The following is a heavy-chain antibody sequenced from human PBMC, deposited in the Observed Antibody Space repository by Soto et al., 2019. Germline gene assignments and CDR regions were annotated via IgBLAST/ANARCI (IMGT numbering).Heavy chain of an antibody. CDR2: IYYSGST. CDR1: GGSISSSSYY. Sequence: QLQLQESGPGLVKPSETLSLTCTVSGGSISSSSYYWGWIRQPPGKGLAWIGSIYYSGSTYYHPSNKSRDTISVDTSRHHFRLKRSSVTAADSAVYYCARHLYDVVVVGDFDYWGQGTLVTVAS. J-gene: IGHJ4*02. CDR3: ARHLYDVVVVGDFDY. D-gene: IGHD3-22*01. V-gene: IGHV4-39*01.